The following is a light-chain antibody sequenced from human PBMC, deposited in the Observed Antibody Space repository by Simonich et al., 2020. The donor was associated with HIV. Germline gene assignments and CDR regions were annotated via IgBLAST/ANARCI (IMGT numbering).Light chain of an antibody. V-gene: IGKV4-1*01. CDR3: QQYNKWPPWT. CDR1: QTVLYFSNNKNY. Sequence: DIVMTQSPDSLAVSLGERATITCKSSQTVLYFSNNKNYLAWYQQKPGQAPRLLIYGASHRATGIPARFSGSGSGTEFTLTISSLQSEDFAVYYCQQYNKWPPWTFGQGTKVEIK. J-gene: IGKJ1*01. CDR2: GAS.